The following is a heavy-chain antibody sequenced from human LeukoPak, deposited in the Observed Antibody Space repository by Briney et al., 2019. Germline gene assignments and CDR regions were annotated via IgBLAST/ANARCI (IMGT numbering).Heavy chain of an antibody. D-gene: IGHD3-9*01. J-gene: IGHJ4*02. Sequence: SQTLSLTCTVSGGSISSGDYYWGWIRQPPGKGLEWIGYIYYSGSTYYNPSLKSRVTISVDTSKNQFSLKLSSVTAADTAVYYCASTGVLNYDILPYYFDYWGQGTLVTVSS. CDR2: IYYSGST. V-gene: IGHV4-30-4*01. CDR1: GGSISSGDYY. CDR3: ASTGVLNYDILPYYFDY.